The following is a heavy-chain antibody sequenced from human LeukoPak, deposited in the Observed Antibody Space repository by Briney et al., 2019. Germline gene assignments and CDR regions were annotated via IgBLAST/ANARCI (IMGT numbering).Heavy chain of an antibody. CDR3: ASNLYGSGNYFAY. CDR2: IYHSGST. Sequence: SETLSLTCAVSGGSISSSNWWSWVRQPPGKGLEWIGEIYHSGSTNYNPSLKSRVTISVDKSKNQFSLKLSSVTAADTAVYYCASNLYGSGNYFAYWGRGTLVTVSS. V-gene: IGHV4-4*02. D-gene: IGHD3-10*01. CDR1: GGSISSSNW. J-gene: IGHJ4*02.